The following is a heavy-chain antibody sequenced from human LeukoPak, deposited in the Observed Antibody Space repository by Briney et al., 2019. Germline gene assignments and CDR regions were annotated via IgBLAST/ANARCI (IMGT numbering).Heavy chain of an antibody. V-gene: IGHV1-2*02. J-gene: IGHJ5*02. D-gene: IGHD2-15*01. CDR1: GYTFTGYY. CDR2: INPNSGGT. CDR3: ARDRGLYCSGGSCNEPFDP. Sequence: ASVKVSCKASGYTFTGYYMHWVRQAPGQGLEWMGWINPNSGGTNYAQKLQGRVTMTTDTSTSTAYMELRSLRSDDTAVYYCARDRGLYCSGGSCNEPFDPWGQGTLVTVSS.